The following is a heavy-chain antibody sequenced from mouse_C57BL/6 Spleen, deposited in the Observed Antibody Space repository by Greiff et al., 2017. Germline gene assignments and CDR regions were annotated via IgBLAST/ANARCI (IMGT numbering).Heavy chain of an antibody. CDR2: IDPSDSYT. J-gene: IGHJ3*01. Sequence: VQLQQPGAELVRPGTSVKLSCKASGYTFTSYWMHWVKQRPGQGLEWIGVIDPSDSYTNYNQKFKGKATLTVDTSSSTAYMQLSSLTSEDSAVYYCSRLGKGWFAYWGQGTLVTVSA. CDR1: GYTFTSYW. V-gene: IGHV1-59*01. CDR3: SRLGKGWFAY.